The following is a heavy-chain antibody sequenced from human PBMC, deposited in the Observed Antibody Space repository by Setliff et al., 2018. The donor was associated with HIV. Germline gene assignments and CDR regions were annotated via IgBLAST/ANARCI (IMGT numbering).Heavy chain of an antibody. CDR2: INHRGIT. V-gene: IGHV4-34*01. D-gene: IGHD2-2*01. J-gene: IGHJ6*03. CDR3: ARGSSETDYYYYYMDV. Sequence: PSETLSLTCAVYGVSFSGYYWSWIRQPPGKGLEWIGEINHRGITNYSPSLKSRVTISVDTSKNQFSLKLRSVTAADTAVYYCARGSSETDYYYYYMDVWGKGTTVTVSS. CDR1: GVSFSGYY.